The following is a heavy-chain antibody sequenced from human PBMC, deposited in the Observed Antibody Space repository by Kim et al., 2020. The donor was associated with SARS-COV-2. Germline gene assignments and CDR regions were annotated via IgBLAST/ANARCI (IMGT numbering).Heavy chain of an antibody. CDR3: AKDRSIAVAGTGIDY. Sequence: GGSLRLSCAASGFTFSSYGMHWVRQAPGKGLEWVAVISYDGSNKYYADSVKGRFTISRDNSKNTLYLQMNSLRAEDTAVYYCAKDRSIAVAGTGIDYWG. D-gene: IGHD6-19*01. J-gene: IGHJ4*01. CDR2: ISYDGSNK. V-gene: IGHV3-30*18. CDR1: GFTFSSYG.